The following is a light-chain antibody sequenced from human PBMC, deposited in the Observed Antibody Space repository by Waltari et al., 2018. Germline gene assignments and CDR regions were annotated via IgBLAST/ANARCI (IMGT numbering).Light chain of an antibody. CDR1: QRVSRW. CDR3: QHYSTYSWT. V-gene: IGKV1-5*03. Sequence: CLASQRVSRWLAWYQQKPGKAPKLLSYKTSTLESGVPSRFSGSGSVTEFSLTISSLQPDDFATYYCQHYSTYSWTFGQGTKLEIK. CDR2: KTS. J-gene: IGKJ1*01.